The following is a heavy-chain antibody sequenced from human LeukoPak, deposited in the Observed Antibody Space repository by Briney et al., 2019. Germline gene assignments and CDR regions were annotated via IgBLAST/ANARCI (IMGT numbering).Heavy chain of an antibody. V-gene: IGHV4-31*03. CDR2: IYYSGST. J-gene: IGHJ4*02. Sequence: SETLSLTCTVSGGSVSSGTYYWSWIRQHPGKGLEWIGYIYYSGSTYYNPSLKSRVTISVDTSKNQFSLKLSSVTAADTAVYYCARGYVLRFLEWLYFDYWGQGTLVTVSS. CDR3: ARGYVLRFLEWLYFDY. CDR1: GGSVSSGTYY. D-gene: IGHD3-3*01.